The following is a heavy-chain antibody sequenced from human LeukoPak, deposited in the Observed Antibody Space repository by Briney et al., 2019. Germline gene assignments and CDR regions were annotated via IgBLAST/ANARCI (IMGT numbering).Heavy chain of an antibody. Sequence: AASVKVSCKASGYTFTGYYMHWVRQAPGQGLEWMGWINPNSGGTNYAQKFQGRVTMTRDTSISTAYMELSRLRSDDTAVYYCATTYCGGDCYDRGWFDPWGQGTLATVSS. CDR2: INPNSGGT. CDR3: ATTYCGGDCYDRGWFDP. D-gene: IGHD2-21*01. J-gene: IGHJ5*02. V-gene: IGHV1-2*02. CDR1: GYTFTGYY.